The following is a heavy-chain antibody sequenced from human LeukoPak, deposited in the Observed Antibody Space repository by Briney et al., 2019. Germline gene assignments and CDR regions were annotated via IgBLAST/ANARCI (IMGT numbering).Heavy chain of an antibody. D-gene: IGHD3-10*01. CDR2: ISYDGSNK. V-gene: IGHV3-30-3*01. Sequence: PGGSLRLSCAASGFTFSSYAMHWVRQAPGKGLEWVAVISYDGSNKYYADSVKGRFTISRDNSKNTLYLQMNSLRAEDTAVYYCARGGYYYGSGSYYRYWGQGTLVTVSS. J-gene: IGHJ4*02. CDR3: ARGGYYYGSGSYYRY. CDR1: GFTFSSYA.